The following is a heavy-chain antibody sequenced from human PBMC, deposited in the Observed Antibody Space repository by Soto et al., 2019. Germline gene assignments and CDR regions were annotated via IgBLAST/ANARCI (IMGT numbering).Heavy chain of an antibody. CDR1: GDSVSSNSAA. J-gene: IGHJ6*03. CDR2: TYNRSKWYN. Sequence: SQTLSLTCAISGDSVSSNSAAWNWIRQSPSRSLEWLGRTYNRSKWYNDYAVSVKSRITINPDTSKNQFSLQLNSVTPEDTAVYYCARASILKGIAAAGTGYYMDVWGKGTTVTVSS. CDR3: ARASILKGIAAAGTGYYMDV. V-gene: IGHV6-1*01. D-gene: IGHD6-13*01.